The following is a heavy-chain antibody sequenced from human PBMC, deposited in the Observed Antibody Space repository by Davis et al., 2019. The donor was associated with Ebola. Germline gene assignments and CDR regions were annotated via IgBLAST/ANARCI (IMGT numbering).Heavy chain of an antibody. V-gene: IGHV3-11*01. Sequence: GESLKISCAASGFTFSDYYMSWIRQAPGKGLEWVSYISSSGSTIYYADSVKGRFTISRANAKNSLYLQMNSLRAEDTAVYYCASTDCSGGSCYIDLYYWGQGTLVTVSS. D-gene: IGHD2-15*01. CDR3: ASTDCSGGSCYIDLYY. CDR2: ISSSGSTI. J-gene: IGHJ4*02. CDR1: GFTFSDYY.